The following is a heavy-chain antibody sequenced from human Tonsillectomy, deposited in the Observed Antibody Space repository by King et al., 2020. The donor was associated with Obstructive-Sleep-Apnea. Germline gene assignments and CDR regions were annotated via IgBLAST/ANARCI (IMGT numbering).Heavy chain of an antibody. V-gene: IGHV3-48*04. CDR2: ISSSSSTI. D-gene: IGHD6-13*01. Sequence: VQLVESGGGLVQPGGSLRLSCAASGFTFSSYSMNWVRQAPGKGLEWVSYISSSSSTIYYADSVKGRFTISRDNAKNSLDLQMNSLRAEDTAVYYCAREIATAGHDSWGQGTLVTVSS. J-gene: IGHJ4*02. CDR3: AREIATAGHDS. CDR1: GFTFSSYS.